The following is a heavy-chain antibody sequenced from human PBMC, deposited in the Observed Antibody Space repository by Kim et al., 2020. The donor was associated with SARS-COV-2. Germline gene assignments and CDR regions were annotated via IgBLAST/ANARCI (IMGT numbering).Heavy chain of an antibody. D-gene: IGHD2-15*01. Sequence: CQGRVTITRDTSASTAYMELSSLRSEDTAVYYCARARRILVVAALDAFDIWGQGTMVTVSS. CDR3: ARARRILVVAALDAFDI. V-gene: IGHV1-3*01. J-gene: IGHJ3*02.